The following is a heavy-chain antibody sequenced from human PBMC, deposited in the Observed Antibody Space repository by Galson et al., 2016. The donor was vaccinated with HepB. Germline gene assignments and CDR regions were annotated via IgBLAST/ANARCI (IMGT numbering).Heavy chain of an antibody. V-gene: IGHV4-34*01. Sequence: WIRQPPGKGLEWIGEINDLRSANYNAALKSRVTISVDTSKNQVSLKMSSMTAADTAVYYCARGHFYDDRDYGVDVWGQGTTVTVSS. D-gene: IGHD3-22*01. J-gene: IGHJ6*02. CDR2: INDLRSA. CDR3: ARGHFYDDRDYGVDV.